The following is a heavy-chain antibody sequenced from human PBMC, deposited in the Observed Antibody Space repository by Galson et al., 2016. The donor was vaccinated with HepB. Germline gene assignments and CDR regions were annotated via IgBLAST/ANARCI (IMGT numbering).Heavy chain of an antibody. V-gene: IGHV3-30*03. CDR1: GFLFRGYG. CDR3: VQGSTAPAV. J-gene: IGHJ6*04. D-gene: IGHD2-2*01. Sequence: LRLSCAGSGFLFRGYGMHWVRQAPGKGLEWVAADSMDGRRKFYSDSVRGQFTISRDNSKNTLSLQMNSQTADDTAIYYCVQGSTAPAVWGKGTTVTVSS. CDR2: DSMDGRRK.